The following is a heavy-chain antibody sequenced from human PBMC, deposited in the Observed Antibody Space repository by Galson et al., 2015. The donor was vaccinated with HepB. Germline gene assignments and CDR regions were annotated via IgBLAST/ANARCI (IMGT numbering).Heavy chain of an antibody. V-gene: IGHV1-46*01. D-gene: IGHD3-10*01. CDR1: GYTFTSYY. J-gene: IGHJ6*02. CDR2: INPSGGST. CDR3: ATLHYYGSGTGGHHYGMDV. Sequence: SVKVSCKASGYTFTSYYMHWVRQAPGQGLEWMGIINPSGGSTSYAQKFQGRVTMTRDTSTSTVYMELSSLRSEDTAVYYCATLHYYGSGTGGHHYGMDVWGQGTTVTVSS.